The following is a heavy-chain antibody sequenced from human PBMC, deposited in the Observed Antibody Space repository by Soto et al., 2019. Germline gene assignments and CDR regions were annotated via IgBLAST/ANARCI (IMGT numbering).Heavy chain of an antibody. D-gene: IGHD6-19*01. Sequence: QVQLVESGGGVVQPGRSLRLSCAASGSNFSSYVMHWVRQAPGKGLEWVAVIWYDGGNKYYADSVKGRFTISRDNSKNTLYLQMNSLRDEDTAVYYCARDGQWLPRDGLRSSYYFDYWGQGTLVTVST. CDR1: GSNFSSYV. CDR3: ARDGQWLPRDGLRSSYYFDY. CDR2: IWYDGGNK. V-gene: IGHV3-33*01. J-gene: IGHJ4*02.